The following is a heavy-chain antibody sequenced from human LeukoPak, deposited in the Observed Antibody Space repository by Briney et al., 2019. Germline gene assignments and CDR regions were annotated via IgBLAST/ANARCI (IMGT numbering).Heavy chain of an antibody. D-gene: IGHD5-18*01. CDR1: GGSISSSSYY. CDR3: ASPRAAMVFYFDY. J-gene: IGHJ4*02. Sequence: SETLSLTCTVSGGSISSSSYYWGWIRQPPGKGLEWIGSIYYRGSTYYNPSLKSRVTISVDTSTNQFSLKLSSVTAADTAVYYCASPRAAMVFYFDYWGQGTLVTVSS. V-gene: IGHV4-39*01. CDR2: IYYRGST.